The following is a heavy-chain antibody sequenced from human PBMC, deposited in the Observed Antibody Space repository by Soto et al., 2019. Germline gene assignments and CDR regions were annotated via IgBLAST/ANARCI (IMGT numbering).Heavy chain of an antibody. D-gene: IGHD3-9*01. CDR3: ARQPGYYDILTGYSTYYFDY. CDR1: CGYMSSYY. Sequence: SETLSLPYTVSCGYMSSYYCNWIRQPPGKGLEWIGYIYYRGNTNYNPSLKSRVTISVDTSKNQFSLKLSSVTAADTAVYYCARQPGYYDILTGYSTYYFDYWGQGTPDTVSS. CDR2: IYYRGNT. J-gene: IGHJ4*02. V-gene: IGHV4-59*08.